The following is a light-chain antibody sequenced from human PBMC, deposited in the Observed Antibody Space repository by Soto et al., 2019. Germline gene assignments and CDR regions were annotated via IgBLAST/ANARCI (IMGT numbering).Light chain of an antibody. CDR3: QQRSNWPLT. J-gene: IGKJ4*01. Sequence: EIVLTQSPATLSLSPGERATLSYRASQSVSNYLAWYEQKPGQAPRLLIYDASNRATGIPARFSGSGSGTDFTLTISSLEPEDFAVYYCQQRSNWPLTFGRGTKVEIK. CDR2: DAS. V-gene: IGKV3-11*01. CDR1: QSVSNY.